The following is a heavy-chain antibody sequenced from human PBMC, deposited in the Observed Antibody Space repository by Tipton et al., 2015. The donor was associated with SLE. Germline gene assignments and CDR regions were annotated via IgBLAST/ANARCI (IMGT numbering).Heavy chain of an antibody. J-gene: IGHJ4*02. V-gene: IGHV3-23*01. CDR2: ISGSGVIT. CDR1: GFAFSSYW. D-gene: IGHD1-26*01. Sequence: SLRLSCAASGFAFSSYWMHWVRQAPGKGLVWVSAISGSGVITYYADSVKGRFTISRDNAKNSLYLQMNSLRAEDTAVYYCAKDLVGAEGYWGQGTLVTVSS. CDR3: AKDLVGAEGY.